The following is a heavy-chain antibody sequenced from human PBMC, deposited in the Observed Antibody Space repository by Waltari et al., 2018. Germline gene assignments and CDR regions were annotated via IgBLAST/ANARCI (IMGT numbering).Heavy chain of an antibody. Sequence: EVQLVESGGGFVKLGESLRLSCATSGFTFRAMWLSWVRQAPGKGLQWVGRIQTKGNNETTDYAPPVKGRFTISRDDSKRILFLDMTNLKVEDTGVYFCNAPGVMVGDVLDPWGQGTQVIVSS. D-gene: IGHD3-16*01. CDR1: GFTFRAMW. CDR3: NAPGVMVGDVLDP. J-gene: IGHJ5*01. CDR2: IQTKGNNETT. V-gene: IGHV3-15*01.